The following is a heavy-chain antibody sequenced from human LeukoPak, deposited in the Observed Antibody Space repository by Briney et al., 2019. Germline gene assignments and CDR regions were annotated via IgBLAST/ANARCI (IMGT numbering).Heavy chain of an antibody. Sequence: SETLSLTCTVSGGSISSYYWRWIRQPPGKGLEWIGYIYYSGSTNYNPSLKSRVTISVDTSKNQFSLKLSSVTAADTAVYYCARDPGGEGWFDPWGQGTLVTVSS. CDR2: IYYSGST. J-gene: IGHJ5*02. CDR1: GGSISSYY. D-gene: IGHD2-21*01. V-gene: IGHV4-59*01. CDR3: ARDPGGEGWFDP.